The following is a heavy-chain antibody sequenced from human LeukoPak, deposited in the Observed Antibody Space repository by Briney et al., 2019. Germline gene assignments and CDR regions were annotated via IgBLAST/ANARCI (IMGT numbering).Heavy chain of an antibody. Sequence: GGSLRLPCVASGYTFNNYEMPCVRRAPGKGLEWISYISSSENTIFHAESVKGRFTISRNNHKNTLYLQRNTLRAEDTAIYYLARGRSNYFDYWGQGTLVTVSS. CDR2: ISSSENTI. V-gene: IGHV3-48*03. J-gene: IGHJ4*02. CDR3: ARGRSNYFDY. CDR1: GYTFNNYE.